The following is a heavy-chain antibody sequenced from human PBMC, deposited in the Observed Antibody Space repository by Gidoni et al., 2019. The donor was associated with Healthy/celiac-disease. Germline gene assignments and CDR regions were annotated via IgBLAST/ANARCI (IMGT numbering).Heavy chain of an antibody. CDR2: INHDGSEK. D-gene: IGHD3-3*01. J-gene: IGHJ6*02. Sequence: EGQLLESGGGLFPPVGSLRLACAASGSTCRSYGRSWGRQAPGKGLAWGANINHDGSEKYYGDSWNRRFTISREDPKNSLYLQMNSLRTEDAAVYYFAGEGGGLRFLAYYYYCMDVWGQGTTVTVSS. V-gene: IGHV3-7*01. CDR3: AGEGGGLRFLAYYYYCMDV. CDR1: GSTCRSYG.